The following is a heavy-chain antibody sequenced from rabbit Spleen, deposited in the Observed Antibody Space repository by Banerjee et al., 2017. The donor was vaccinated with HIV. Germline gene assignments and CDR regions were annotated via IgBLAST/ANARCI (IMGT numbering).Heavy chain of an antibody. CDR2: IYTGSGDRT. D-gene: IGHD8-1*01. V-gene: IGHV1S40*01. Sequence: QSLEESGGDLVKPEGSLTLTCTASGFTFSSAYDMCWVRQAPGKGLEWIACIYTGSGDRTYYATWAKGRFTISKTSSTTVTLQMTSLTGADTATYFCARDTGSSFSSYGMDLWGQGTLVTVS. J-gene: IGHJ3*01. CDR3: ARDTGSSFSSYGMDL. CDR1: GFTFSSAYD.